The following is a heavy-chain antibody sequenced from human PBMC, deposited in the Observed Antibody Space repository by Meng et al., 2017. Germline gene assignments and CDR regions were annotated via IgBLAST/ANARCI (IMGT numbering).Heavy chain of an antibody. CDR2: IYYSGST. D-gene: IGHD6-13*01. CDR1: GGSISSSSYY. CDR3: AMIRIAAAVLDY. V-gene: IGHV4-39*07. J-gene: IGHJ4*02. Sequence: LQQSGPGLGKPSETLSLTCTVSGGSISSSSYYWDWIRQPPGKGLEWIGSIYYSGSTYYNPSLKSRVTISVDTSKNQFSLKLSSVTAADTAVYYCAMIRIAAAVLDYWGQGTLVTVSS.